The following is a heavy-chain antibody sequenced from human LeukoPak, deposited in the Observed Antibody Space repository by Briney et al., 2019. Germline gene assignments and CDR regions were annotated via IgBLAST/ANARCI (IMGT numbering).Heavy chain of an antibody. CDR3: AKDRPVWFGEYLDY. J-gene: IGHJ4*02. CDR1: GFTFSGYA. V-gene: IGHV3-23*01. D-gene: IGHD3-10*01. Sequence: GGSLRLSCVASGFTFSGYAMSWVRQAPGKGLEWVSGISGSGGSTYYADSVKGRFTISRDNSKNTLYLQVNSLRAEDTAVYYCAKDRPVWFGEYLDYWGQGTLVTVSS. CDR2: ISGSGGST.